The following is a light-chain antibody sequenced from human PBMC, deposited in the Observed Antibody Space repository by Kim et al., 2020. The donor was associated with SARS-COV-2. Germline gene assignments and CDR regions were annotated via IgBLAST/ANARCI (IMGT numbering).Light chain of an antibody. CDR2: SNS. V-gene: IGLV1-44*01. J-gene: IGLJ3*02. CDR1: SSDIGLNT. Sequence: GQRVTISVSGSSSDIGLNTVTWYQQFPGTTPRLLIYSNSQRPSGVPDRFSGSKSGTSASLAISGLQSEDEADYYCASWDDSLSGWVFGGGTKVTVL. CDR3: ASWDDSLSGWV.